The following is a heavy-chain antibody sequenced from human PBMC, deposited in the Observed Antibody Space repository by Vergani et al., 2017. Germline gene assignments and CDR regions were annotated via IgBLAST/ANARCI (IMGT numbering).Heavy chain of an antibody. Sequence: QVQLVQSVTEVEKPGASVKVSCKASGYTFTGYYIHWVRQAPGQALEWMGWISPNSGGTNYAQKFQGRVTMTRGTSISTAYMELSRLRSDDTAVYYCARSCGTNTCSNAGTQYYYYYYLDIWGKGTTVTVSS. V-gene: IGHV1-2*02. CDR1: GYTFTGYY. D-gene: IGHD2-8*01. CDR3: ARSCGTNTCSNAGTQYYYYYYLDI. CDR2: ISPNSGGT. J-gene: IGHJ6*03.